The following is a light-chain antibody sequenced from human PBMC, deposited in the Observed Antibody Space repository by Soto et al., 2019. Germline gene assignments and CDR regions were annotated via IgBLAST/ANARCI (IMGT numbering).Light chain of an antibody. CDR1: SSDIGGHNH. V-gene: IGLV2-14*03. Sequence: QSALTQPASVSRSPGQSITISCTGTSSDIGGHNHVSWYQQHPGKTPKLMIYDVTKRPSGVSNRFSGSKSGNTASLTISGLQAEDEADYYCSSYTNTSIWVFGGGTKVTVL. J-gene: IGLJ3*02. CDR2: DVT. CDR3: SSYTNTSIWV.